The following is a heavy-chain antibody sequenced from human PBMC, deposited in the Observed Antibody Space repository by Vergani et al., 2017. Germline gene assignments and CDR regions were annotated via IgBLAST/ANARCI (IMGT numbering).Heavy chain of an antibody. V-gene: IGHV1-2*02. Sequence: QVQLVQSGAAVKKPGASVNVSCKASGYTFTDYYMHWLRQPPGQGLEWMGWINPHNGVTNYAQKFQGRVTMTRDTSISTASMELTRLRSDDTAVYYCARVAFTALALVSFDYGGRGTLVTVSS. D-gene: IGHD5-18*01. CDR3: ARVAFTALALVSFDY. CDR2: INPHNGVT. J-gene: IGHJ4*02. CDR1: GYTFTDYY.